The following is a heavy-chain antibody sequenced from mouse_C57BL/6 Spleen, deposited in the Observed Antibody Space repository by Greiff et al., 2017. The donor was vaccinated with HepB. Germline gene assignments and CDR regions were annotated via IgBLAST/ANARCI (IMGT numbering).Heavy chain of an antibody. D-gene: IGHD2-4*01. CDR2: ISDGGSYT. J-gene: IGHJ4*01. CDR1: GFTFSSYA. Sequence: EVQVVESGGGLVKPGGSLKLSCAASGFTFSSYAMSWVRQTPEKRLEWVATISDGGSYTYYPDNVKGRFTISRDNAKNNLYLQMSHLKSEDTAMYYCARDNDYEYYYAMDYWGQGTSVTVSS. CDR3: ARDNDYEYYYAMDY. V-gene: IGHV5-4*01.